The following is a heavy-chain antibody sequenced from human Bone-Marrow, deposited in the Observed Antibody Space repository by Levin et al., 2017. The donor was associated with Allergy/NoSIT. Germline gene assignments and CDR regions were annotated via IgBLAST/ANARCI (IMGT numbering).Heavy chain of an antibody. V-gene: IGHV1-2*02. CDR1: GYPFTDYY. CDR3: VRRSVGNWFDP. CDR2: INPHNGGA. Sequence: ASVKVSCKASGYPFTDYYINWVRQAPGQGLEWMGWINPHNGGAHYADNFRGRVTMTRDTTINTAYIELKSLKFDDTAVYHCVRRSVGNWFDPWGQGTLVAVSS. D-gene: IGHD4-23*01. J-gene: IGHJ5*02.